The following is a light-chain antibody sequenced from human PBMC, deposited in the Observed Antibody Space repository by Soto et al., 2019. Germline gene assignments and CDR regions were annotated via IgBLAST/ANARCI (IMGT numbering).Light chain of an antibody. Sequence: EIVMTQSPATLSVSPGERATLSCRASQTISGNLAWYQQKPGQAPRLLIYGASTRATGIPARFSGSGSGTEFTLTISSLRSEDSAIYYCQQYFEWPPMTFGQGTKVEI. CDR3: QQYFEWPPMT. V-gene: IGKV3-15*01. CDR1: QTISGN. CDR2: GAS. J-gene: IGKJ1*01.